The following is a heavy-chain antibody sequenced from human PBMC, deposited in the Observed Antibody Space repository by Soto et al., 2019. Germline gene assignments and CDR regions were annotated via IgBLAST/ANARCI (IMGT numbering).Heavy chain of an antibody. CDR2: ISYDGSNK. CDR1: GFTFSSYA. CDR3: ERGTPADS. J-gene: IGHJ4*02. Sequence: QVQLVESGGGVVQPGRSLRLSCAASGFTFSSYAMHWVRQAPGKGLEWVAVISYDGSNKYYADSVQGRFTLSRDNPKNTLYMPMNSLRAEDTAVYYCERGTPADSWGQGTLVTVSS. V-gene: IGHV3-30-3*01.